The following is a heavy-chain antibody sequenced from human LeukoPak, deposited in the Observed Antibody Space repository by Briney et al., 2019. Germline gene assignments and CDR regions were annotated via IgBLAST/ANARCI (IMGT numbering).Heavy chain of an antibody. Sequence: SETLSLTCTVSGGSISSSSYYWGWIRQPPGKGLEWIGSIYYSGSTYYNPSLKSRVTISVDTSKNQFSLKLSSVTAADTAVYYCARQNEYYDILTGYSYYFDYWGQGTLVTVSS. CDR1: GGSISSSSYY. J-gene: IGHJ4*02. V-gene: IGHV4-39*01. CDR3: ARQNEYYDILTGYSYYFDY. D-gene: IGHD3-9*01. CDR2: IYYSGST.